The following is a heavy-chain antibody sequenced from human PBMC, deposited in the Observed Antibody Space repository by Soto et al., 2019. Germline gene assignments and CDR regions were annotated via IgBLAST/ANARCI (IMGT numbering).Heavy chain of an antibody. Sequence: GESLKISCTGSGYNFNTYWIGWVRQMPGKGLEWMGIIYPGDFDTRYSQSFQGHLTISTDKSINTAYLQWSSLKASDTAMYYCARRITSSTGWDYWGQGTLVTVSS. J-gene: IGHJ4*02. CDR1: GYNFNTYW. D-gene: IGHD6-19*01. CDR2: IYPGDFDT. CDR3: ARRITSSTGWDY. V-gene: IGHV5-51*01.